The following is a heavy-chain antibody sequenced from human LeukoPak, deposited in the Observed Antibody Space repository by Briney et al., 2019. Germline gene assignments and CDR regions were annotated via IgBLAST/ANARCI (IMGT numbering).Heavy chain of an antibody. CDR2: ISSSSSYI. CDR1: GFTFSSYS. V-gene: IGHV3-21*01. D-gene: IGHD3-22*01. CDR3: ARGFPYYYDSSGSSRGRPDY. Sequence: GGYLRLSCAASGFTFSSYSMNWVRQAPGKGLEWVSSISSSSSYIYYADSVKGRFTISRDNSKNTLYLQMNSLRAEDTAVYYCARGFPYYYDSSGSSRGRPDYWGQGTLVTVSS. J-gene: IGHJ4*02.